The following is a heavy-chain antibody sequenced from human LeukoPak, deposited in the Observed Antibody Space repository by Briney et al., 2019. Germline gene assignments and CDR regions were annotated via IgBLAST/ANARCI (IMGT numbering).Heavy chain of an antibody. Sequence: ASVKVSCKASGYTFTSYGISWVRQAPGQGLEWMGWISAYNGNTNYAQKLQGRVTMTTDISTSTAYMELRSLRSDDTAVYYCARQRKKGNWFDPWGQGTLVTVSS. J-gene: IGHJ5*02. CDR2: ISAYNGNT. V-gene: IGHV1-18*01. CDR3: ARQRKKGNWFDP. CDR1: GYTFTSYG.